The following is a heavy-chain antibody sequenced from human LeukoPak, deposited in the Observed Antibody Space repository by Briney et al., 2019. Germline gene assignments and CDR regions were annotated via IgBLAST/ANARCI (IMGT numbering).Heavy chain of an antibody. CDR1: GFTFSSYS. CDR2: ISTSSIYI. Sequence: GGSLRLSCAASGFTSGFTFSSYSMNWVRQAPGKGLEWVSSISTSSIYIYYADSVKGRFTISRDNAKSSLYLQMNSLRAEDTAVYYCARDRVTNPIDYWGQGTLVTVSS. J-gene: IGHJ4*02. V-gene: IGHV3-21*01. CDR3: ARDRVTNPIDY. D-gene: IGHD3-3*01.